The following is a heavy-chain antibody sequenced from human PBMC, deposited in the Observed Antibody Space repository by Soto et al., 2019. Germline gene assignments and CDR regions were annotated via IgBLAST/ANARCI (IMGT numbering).Heavy chain of an antibody. CDR2: IYADGTI. CDR1: GFTVSSNY. CDR3: AVDIEVTGMGHYYFDY. Sequence: EVQLVDSGGGLVRTGGSLRLSCAASGFTVSSNYISWVRQAPGKGLEWVSVIYADGTIYYADSVKDRFTISRDNSKNTVSLQMSSLRAEDTAVYYCAVDIEVTGMGHYYFDYWGQGALVTVSS. D-gene: IGHD2-15*01. J-gene: IGHJ4*02. V-gene: IGHV3-66*01.